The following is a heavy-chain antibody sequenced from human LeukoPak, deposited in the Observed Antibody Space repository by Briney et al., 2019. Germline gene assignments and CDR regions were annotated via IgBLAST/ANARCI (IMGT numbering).Heavy chain of an antibody. J-gene: IGHJ3*02. Sequence: PGGSLRLSCAASGFTFSSYAMSWVRQAPGKGLVWVSRINRDGSSTSYADSVKGRFTISRDNAKNTLYLQMNSLRAEDTAVFYCARDRWDAFDIWGQGTMVTVSS. D-gene: IGHD1-26*01. V-gene: IGHV3-74*01. CDR2: INRDGSST. CDR3: ARDRWDAFDI. CDR1: GFTFSSYA.